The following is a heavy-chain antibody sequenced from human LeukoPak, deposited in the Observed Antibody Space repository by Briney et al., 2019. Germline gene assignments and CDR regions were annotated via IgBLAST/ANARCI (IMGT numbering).Heavy chain of an antibody. CDR2: IYYSGTT. CDR3: ALYDGTYGYFDY. V-gene: IGHV4-28*01. Sequence: MASDTLSLTCAVSGYSISSNSWWGWIRQPPEKGLEWIGYIYYSGTTYYNSSLKSRVTMSVDTSKNQFSLKLNSVTAVDTAVYYCALYDGTYGYFDYWGQGSLVTVSS. J-gene: IGHJ4*02. CDR1: GYSISSNSW. D-gene: IGHD1-26*01.